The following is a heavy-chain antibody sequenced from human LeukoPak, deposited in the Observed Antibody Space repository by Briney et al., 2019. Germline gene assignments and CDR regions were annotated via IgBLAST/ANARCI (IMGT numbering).Heavy chain of an antibody. CDR2: INPNSGGT. CDR3: ASGDIVVVPALIYYYYGMDV. Sequence: ASVKVSCKASGYTFTGYYMHWVRQAPGQGLEWMGRINPNSGGTNYAQKFQGRATMTRDTSISTAYMELSRLRSDDTAVYYCASGDIVVVPALIYYYYGMDVWGQGTTVTVSS. J-gene: IGHJ6*02. CDR1: GYTFTGYY. D-gene: IGHD2-2*01. V-gene: IGHV1-2*06.